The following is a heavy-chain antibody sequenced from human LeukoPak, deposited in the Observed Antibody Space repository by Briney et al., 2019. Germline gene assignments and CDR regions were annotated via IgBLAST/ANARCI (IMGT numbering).Heavy chain of an antibody. V-gene: IGHV3-7*01. CDR2: IKQDGSEK. CDR3: ARDLGWLQSDY. D-gene: IGHD5-24*01. J-gene: IGHJ4*02. Sequence: SGGSLRLSCAASGFTFSSYCMSWVRQAPGKGLEWVANIKQDGSEKYYVDSVKGRFTISRDNAKNSLYLQMNSLRAEDTAVYYCARDLGWLQSDYWGQGTLVTVSS. CDR1: GFTFSSYC.